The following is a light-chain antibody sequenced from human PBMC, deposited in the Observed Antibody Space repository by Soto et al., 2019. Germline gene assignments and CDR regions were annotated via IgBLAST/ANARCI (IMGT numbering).Light chain of an antibody. Sequence: AIRMTQSPSSCSASTGDRVTITCLASQGISSYLAWYQQKPGKAPKLLIYAASTLQSGVPSRFSGSGSGTDFTLTISCLQSEDFATYYCQQYYSYPHTFGQGTKVEIK. J-gene: IGKJ1*01. CDR3: QQYYSYPHT. CDR2: AAS. V-gene: IGKV1-8*01. CDR1: QGISSY.